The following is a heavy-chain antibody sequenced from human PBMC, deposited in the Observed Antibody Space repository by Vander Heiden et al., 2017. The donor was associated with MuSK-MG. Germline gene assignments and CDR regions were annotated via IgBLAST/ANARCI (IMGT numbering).Heavy chain of an antibody. D-gene: IGHD2-15*01. CDR3: ARDGDYYGSGSYFHCSGGSCYSGWFDP. CDR1: GYTFTSYY. J-gene: IGHJ5*02. V-gene: IGHV1-46*01. Sequence: QVQLVQSGAEVKKPGASVKVSCKASGYTFTSYYMHWVRQAPGQGLEWMGIINPSGGSTSYAQKFQGRVTMTRDTSTSTVYMELSSLRSEDTAVYYCARDGDYYGSGSYFHCSGGSCYSGWFDPWGQGTLVTVSS. CDR2: INPSGGST.